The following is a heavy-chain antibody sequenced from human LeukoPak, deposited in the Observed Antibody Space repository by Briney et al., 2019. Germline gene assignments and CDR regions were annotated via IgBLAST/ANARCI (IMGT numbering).Heavy chain of an antibody. CDR3: AAAAYCGGDCYSQDY. D-gene: IGHD2-21*02. Sequence: SVKVSCKASGGTFSSYAISWVRQAPGQGLEWMGRIIPILGIANYAQKFQGRVTITADKSTGTAYMELSSLGSEDTAVYYCAAAAYCGGDCYSQDYWGQGTLVTVSS. CDR1: GGTFSSYA. CDR2: IIPILGIA. J-gene: IGHJ4*02. V-gene: IGHV1-69*04.